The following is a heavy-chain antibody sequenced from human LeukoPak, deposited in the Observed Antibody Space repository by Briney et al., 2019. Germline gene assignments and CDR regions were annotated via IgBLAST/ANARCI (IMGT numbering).Heavy chain of an antibody. Sequence: SETLSLTCTVSGGSISSGSYYWSWIRQPAGKGLEWIGRIYTSGSTNYNPSLKSRVTMSVDTSKNQFSLKLSSVTAADTAVYYCAREGSSGYYLTTLIDYWGQGTLVTVSS. V-gene: IGHV4-61*02. CDR3: AREGSSGYYLTTLIDY. D-gene: IGHD3-22*01. CDR2: IYTSGST. CDR1: GGSISSGSYY. J-gene: IGHJ4*02.